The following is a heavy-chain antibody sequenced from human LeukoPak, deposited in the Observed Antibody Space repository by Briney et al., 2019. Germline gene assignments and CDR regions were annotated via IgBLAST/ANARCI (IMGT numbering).Heavy chain of an antibody. CDR3: ARENYYGSGSYHRFDP. CDR1: GGSISSGDYY. J-gene: IGHJ5*02. D-gene: IGHD3-10*01. Sequence: SETLSLTCTVSGGSISSGDYYWSWIRQPSGKGLEWIGYIYYSGSTYYNPSLKSRVTISVDTSKNQFSLKLSSVTAADTAVYYCARENYYGSGSYHRFDPWGQGTLVTVSS. CDR2: IYYSGST. V-gene: IGHV4-30-4*01.